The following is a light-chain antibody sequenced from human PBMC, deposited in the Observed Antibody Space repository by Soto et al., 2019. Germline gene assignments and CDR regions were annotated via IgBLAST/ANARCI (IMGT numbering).Light chain of an antibody. CDR3: QQYGTSQT. J-gene: IGKJ1*01. Sequence: EIVLTQSPGTLSLSPGERATLSCRASQSVSSSYLAWYQQKPGQPPRLLIYGASSRATGIPDRFSGSGSGTDFTLTISRLEPEDFALYYCQQYGTSQTFGQGTRVGI. CDR2: GAS. V-gene: IGKV3-20*01. CDR1: QSVSSSY.